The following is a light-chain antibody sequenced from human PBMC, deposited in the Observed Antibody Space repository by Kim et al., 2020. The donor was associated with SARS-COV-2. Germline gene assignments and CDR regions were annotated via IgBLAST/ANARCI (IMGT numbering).Light chain of an antibody. J-gene: IGLJ1*01. CDR1: SLRSYY. CDR3: HPQDNTANHYV. V-gene: IGLV3-19*01. CDR2: GKN. Sequence: SSELTQDPAVSVALGQTVRITCQGDSLRSYYASWYQQKPGQAPVLVIYGKNNQPSESPDPFARYSSGNTASLTITGARPENGAGYYSHPQDNTANHYVFG.